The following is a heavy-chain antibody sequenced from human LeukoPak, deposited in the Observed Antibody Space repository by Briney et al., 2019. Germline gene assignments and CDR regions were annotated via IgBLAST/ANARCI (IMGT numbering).Heavy chain of an antibody. CDR2: IYYSGST. CDR1: GGSLSSNSYY. J-gene: IGHJ4*02. V-gene: IGHV4-39*01. Sequence: PSETLSLTCTVSGGSLSSNSYYWGWIRQPPGKGLEWVGSIYYSGSTNYNPSLKSRVTISVDTSKNQFSLKLSSVTAADTAVYYCARHEERYCGGDCYFDYWGQGTLVTVSS. D-gene: IGHD2-21*02. CDR3: ARHEERYCGGDCYFDY.